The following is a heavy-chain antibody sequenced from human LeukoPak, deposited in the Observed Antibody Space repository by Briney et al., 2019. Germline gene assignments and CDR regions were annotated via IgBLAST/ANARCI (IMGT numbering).Heavy chain of an antibody. D-gene: IGHD1-26*01. CDR2: IYSGDST. J-gene: IGHJ4*02. Sequence: PGGSLRLSCAASGFTFSSYAMTWVRQAPGKGLEWVSVIYSGDSTYYADSVKGRFTFSRDNSKNTLYLQMNSLRAEDTAVYYCARWSGSYSDYWGQGTLVTVSS. CDR1: GFTFSSYA. CDR3: ARWSGSYSDY. V-gene: IGHV3-66*01.